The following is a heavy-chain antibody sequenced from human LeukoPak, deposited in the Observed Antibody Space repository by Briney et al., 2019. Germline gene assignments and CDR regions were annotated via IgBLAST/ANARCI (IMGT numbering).Heavy chain of an antibody. CDR1: GDSMTGHY. V-gene: IGHV4-59*11. CDR2: IYYSGST. J-gene: IGHJ4*02. CDR3: GRGDWSVDY. Sequence: SETLSLTCTVSGDSMTGHYWSWFPQPPGKGLEWIGYIYYSGSTDYNPSLKSRATISVATSNNQCSLNLNSVTAAATAIFFCGRGDWSVDYWGQGALVTVSS. D-gene: IGHD3-9*01.